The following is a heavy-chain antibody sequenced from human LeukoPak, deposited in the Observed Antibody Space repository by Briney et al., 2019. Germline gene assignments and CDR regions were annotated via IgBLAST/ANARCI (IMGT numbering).Heavy chain of an antibody. CDR2: ISSSSSYI. CDR3: ATGVSYYYGSGSYEFFDY. Sequence: GGSLRLSCAASGFTFSSYSMNWVRQAPGKGLEWVSSISSSSSYIYYADSVKGRFTISRDNAKNSLYLQMNSLRAEDTAVYYCATGVSYYYGSGSYEFFDYWGQGTLVTVSS. CDR1: GFTFSSYS. D-gene: IGHD3-10*01. J-gene: IGHJ4*02. V-gene: IGHV3-21*01.